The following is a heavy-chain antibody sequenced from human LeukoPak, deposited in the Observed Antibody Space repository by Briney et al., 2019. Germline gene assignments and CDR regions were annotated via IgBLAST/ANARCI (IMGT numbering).Heavy chain of an antibody. CDR2: INPNSGGT. J-gene: IGHJ4*02. Sequence: ASVKVSCKASGYTFTGHYMHWVRQAPGQGLEWMGWINPNSGGTNYAQKVQGRVTMTRDTSISTAYMELSRLISDDTAVYYCARRGIAAADYWGQGTLVTVSS. V-gene: IGHV1-2*02. CDR1: GYTFTGHY. CDR3: ARRGIAAADY. D-gene: IGHD6-13*01.